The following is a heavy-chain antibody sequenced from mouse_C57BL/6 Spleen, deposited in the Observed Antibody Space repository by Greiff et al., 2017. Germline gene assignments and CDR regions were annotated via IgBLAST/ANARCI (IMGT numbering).Heavy chain of an antibody. V-gene: IGHV1-69*01. CDR3: ARGLREGFAY. Sequence: QVQLQQPGAELVMPGASVKLSCKASGYTFTSYWMHWVKQRPGQGLEWIGEIDPSDSYTNYNQKFKGKSTLTVDKSSSTAYMQLSSLTSEVSAVYYCARGLREGFAYWGQGTLVTVSA. J-gene: IGHJ3*01. CDR2: IDPSDSYT. CDR1: GYTFTSYW. D-gene: IGHD1-1*01.